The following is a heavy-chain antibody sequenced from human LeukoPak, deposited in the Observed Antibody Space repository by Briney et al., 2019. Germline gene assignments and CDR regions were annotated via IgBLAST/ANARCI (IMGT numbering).Heavy chain of an antibody. D-gene: IGHD3-10*02. CDR3: ARIPHPMIGADNWFDP. J-gene: IGHJ5*02. Sequence: GASVKVSCKASGYTFTGYYMHWVRQAPGQRLEWMGWINAGNGNTKYSQKFQGRVTITRDTSASTAYMELSSLRSEDTAVYYCARIPHPMIGADNWFDPWGQGTLVTVSS. CDR1: GYTFTGYY. CDR2: INAGNGNT. V-gene: IGHV1-3*01.